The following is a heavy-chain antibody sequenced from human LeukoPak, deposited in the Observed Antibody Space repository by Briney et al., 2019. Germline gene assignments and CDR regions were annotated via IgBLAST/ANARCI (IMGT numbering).Heavy chain of an antibody. CDR2: ISGSGGST. CDR1: GFTFSSYG. J-gene: IGHJ4*02. V-gene: IGHV3-23*01. D-gene: IGHD6-19*01. Sequence: GGSLRLSCAASGFTFSSYGMSWVRQAPGKGLEWVSAISGSGGSTYYADSVKGRFTISRDNSKNTLYLQMNSLRAEDTAVYYCAKIGSSGWYTEYYFDYWGQGTLVTVSS. CDR3: AKIGSSGWYTEYYFDY.